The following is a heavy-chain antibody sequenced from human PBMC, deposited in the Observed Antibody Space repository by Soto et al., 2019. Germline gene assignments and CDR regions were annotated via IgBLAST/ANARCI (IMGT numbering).Heavy chain of an antibody. D-gene: IGHD3-16*01. V-gene: IGHV3-23*01. Sequence: PGGSLRLSCAGSGFTFSRNAMSWVRQAPGKGLEWVSGTTGNSALTYYADSVKGRFTISRDNSKKTLYLQMNTLGADDTAVYYCAKNRDYDYDAFDVWGQGTVVTVSS. CDR1: GFTFSRNA. CDR2: TTGNSALT. CDR3: AKNRDYDYDAFDV. J-gene: IGHJ3*01.